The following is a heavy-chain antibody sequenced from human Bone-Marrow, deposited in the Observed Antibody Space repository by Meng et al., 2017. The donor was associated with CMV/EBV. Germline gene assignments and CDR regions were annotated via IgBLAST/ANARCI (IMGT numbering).Heavy chain of an antibody. Sequence: GGSLRLSCAASGFTFSSYSMNWVRQAPGKGLEWVSSISSSSSYIYYADSVKGRFTISRDNAKNSLYLQMNSLRAEDTAVYYCAKNPTWIQPSSQYGMDVWGQGTTVTVSS. D-gene: IGHD5-18*01. J-gene: IGHJ6*02. V-gene: IGHV3-21*01. CDR3: AKNPTWIQPSSQYGMDV. CDR1: GFTFSSYS. CDR2: ISSSSSYI.